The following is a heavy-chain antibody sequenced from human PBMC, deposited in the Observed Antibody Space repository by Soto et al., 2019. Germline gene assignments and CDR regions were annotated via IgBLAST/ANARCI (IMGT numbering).Heavy chain of an antibody. D-gene: IGHD1-1*01. CDR1: GSGYTFSNFNTYY. Sequence: ASVKVSCKASGSGYTFSNFNTYYVHWVRQVSGLGLEWMGIVNPSGDKTMYAQKFQGRVTMTRETSTNTVYMDLNSLTSADSALYFCALGTAPYWGQGTLVTVSS. J-gene: IGHJ4*02. V-gene: IGHV1-46*03. CDR3: ALGTAPY. CDR2: VNPSGDKT.